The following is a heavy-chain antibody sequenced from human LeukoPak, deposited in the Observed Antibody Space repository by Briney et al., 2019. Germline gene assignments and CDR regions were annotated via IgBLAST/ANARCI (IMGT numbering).Heavy chain of an antibody. CDR1: GYTFTSYY. J-gene: IGHJ6*03. CDR2: INPSDGST. Sequence: GASVKVSCKASGYTFTSYYMHWVRQAPGQGLEWMGIINPSDGSTSYAQKFQGRVTMTRDMSTSTVYMELSSLRSEDTAVYYCARSPFITMVRGGPAHSSHYYYMDVWGKGTTVTVSS. V-gene: IGHV1-46*01. D-gene: IGHD3-10*01. CDR3: ARSPFITMVRGGPAHSSHYYYMDV.